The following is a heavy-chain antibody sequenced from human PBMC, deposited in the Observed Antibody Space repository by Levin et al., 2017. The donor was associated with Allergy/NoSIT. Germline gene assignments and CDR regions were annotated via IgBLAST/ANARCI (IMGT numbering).Heavy chain of an antibody. V-gene: IGHV3-23*01. CDR1: GFTISTYA. J-gene: IGHJ4*02. CDR2: IRSNGNT. CDR3: VTQNFDY. D-gene: IGHD4-23*01. Sequence: GGSLRLSCAASGFTISTYAMSWVRQAPGKGLEWVSTIRSNGNTYYAGSVKGRFTISRDTSKNTLYLQMNNLRAEDTAKYYVVTQNFDYWGQGTLVTVSS.